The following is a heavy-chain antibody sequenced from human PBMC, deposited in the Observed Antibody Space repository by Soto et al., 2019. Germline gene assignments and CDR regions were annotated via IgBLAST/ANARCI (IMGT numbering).Heavy chain of an antibody. J-gene: IGHJ4*02. CDR3: VKVSGPYRPYYLDF. D-gene: IGHD3-3*01. CDR2: ISGNGDLI. Sequence: EVQLLESGGGFVQPGGSLRLSCAASGFIFSSYVMTWVRQAPGEGLEWVSAISGNGDLIYYADSVKGRFIISRDNSKNTVCLQMNSLRAEDTAIYYCVKVSGPYRPYYLDFWGRGALVTVSS. CDR1: GFIFSSYV. V-gene: IGHV3-23*01.